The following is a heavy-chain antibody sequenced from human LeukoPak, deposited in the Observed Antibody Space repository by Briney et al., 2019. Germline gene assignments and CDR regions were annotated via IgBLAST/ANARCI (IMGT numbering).Heavy chain of an antibody. CDR1: GGSISSSSYY. J-gene: IGHJ4*02. CDR3: AKDGSWIGVEY. CDR2: IYYSGST. V-gene: IGHV4-39*07. D-gene: IGHD2-2*03. Sequence: SETLSLTCTVSGGSISSSSYYWGWIRQPPGKGLEWIGSIYYSGSTDYNPSLKSRVTMSVDTSKNQFSLKLRSVTAADTAVYYCAKDGSWIGVEYWGQGTLVTVSS.